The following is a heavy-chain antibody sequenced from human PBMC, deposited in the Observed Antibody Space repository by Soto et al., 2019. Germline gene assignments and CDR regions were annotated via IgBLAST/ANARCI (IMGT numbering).Heavy chain of an antibody. CDR2: IIPIFGTA. CDR3: ARPAQYSYGFFPLDY. V-gene: IGHV1-69*12. CDR1: GGTFSSYA. Sequence: QVQLVQSGAEVKKPGSSVKVSCKASGGTFSSYAIIWVRQAPGQGLEWMGGIIPIFGTANYAQKFHGRVTITADESTRTAYMELSSLRSEDTAVYYCARPAQYSYGFFPLDYWGQGTLVTVSS. J-gene: IGHJ4*02. D-gene: IGHD5-18*01.